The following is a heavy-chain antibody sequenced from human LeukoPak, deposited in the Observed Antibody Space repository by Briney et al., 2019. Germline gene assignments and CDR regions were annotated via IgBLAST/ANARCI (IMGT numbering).Heavy chain of an antibody. V-gene: IGHV3-33*01. J-gene: IGHJ4*02. Sequence: PGGSLRLSCAVSGFTFSSYGMHWVRQAPGKGLEWVAVIWYDGSNKYYADSAKGRFTISRDNSKNTLYLQMNSLRAEDTAVYYCASPADVDTAMIVYWGQGTLVTVSS. CDR1: GFTFSSYG. D-gene: IGHD5-18*01. CDR2: IWYDGSNK. CDR3: ASPADVDTAMIVY.